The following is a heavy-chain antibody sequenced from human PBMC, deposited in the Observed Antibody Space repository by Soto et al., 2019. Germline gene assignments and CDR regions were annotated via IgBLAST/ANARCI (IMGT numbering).Heavy chain of an antibody. V-gene: IGHV3-23*01. CDR3: AKMTPYGGNYRDAFDV. D-gene: IGHD1-26*01. CDR2: VTGRTRNT. J-gene: IGHJ3*01. CDR1: GFTFNNFA. Sequence: EMQLLESGGGLQQPGGSLRLSCAASGFTFNNFAMGCVRQAPGKGLAWISAVTGRTRNTYYADSVKGRFTISRNNFENTVYLQMVGLRVEDTAVYYCAKMTPYGGNYRDAFDVWGRGTMVTVAS.